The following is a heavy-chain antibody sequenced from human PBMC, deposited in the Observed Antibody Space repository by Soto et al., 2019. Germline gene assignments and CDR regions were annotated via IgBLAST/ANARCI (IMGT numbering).Heavy chain of an antibody. D-gene: IGHD5-12*01. Sequence: LSLTCTVSGGSISSGGYYWSWIRQHPGKGLEWIGYIYYSGSTYYNPSLKSRVTISVDTSKNQFSLKLSSVTAADTAVYYCARGRRGDGYNSFYYDYWGQGTLVTVSS. CDR2: IYYSGST. CDR1: GGSISSGGYY. CDR3: ARGRRGDGYNSFYYDY. J-gene: IGHJ4*02. V-gene: IGHV4-31*03.